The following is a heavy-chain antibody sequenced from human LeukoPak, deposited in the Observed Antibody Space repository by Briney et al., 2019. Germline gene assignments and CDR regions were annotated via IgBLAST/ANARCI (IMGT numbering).Heavy chain of an antibody. CDR1: GFTLSSYA. D-gene: IGHD2-2*01. CDR3: ARGGTYQPLLGY. CDR2: ISGSGGST. V-gene: IGHV3-23*01. J-gene: IGHJ4*02. Sequence: GGSLRLSCAASGFTLSSYAMSWVRRAPGRGREGVSSISGSGGSTYYADSVKGRFTISRDNAKNSLYLQMTSLRAEDTAVYYCARGGTYQPLLGYWGQGTLVTVSS.